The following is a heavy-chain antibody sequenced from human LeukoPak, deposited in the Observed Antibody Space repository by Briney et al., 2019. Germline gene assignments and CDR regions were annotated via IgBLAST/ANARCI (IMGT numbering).Heavy chain of an antibody. CDR2: ISSSSSYI. D-gene: IGHD3-22*01. V-gene: IGHV3-21*01. CDR1: GFTFSSYS. Sequence: GGSLRLSCAASGFTFSSYSMNWVRQAPGKGLEWVSSISSSSSYIYYADSVKGRFTISRDNAKNTLYLQLNSLRAEDTAVYYCARGFTMIVVVPPAYYFDYWGQPTLVTVSS. CDR3: ARGFTMIVVVPPAYYFDY. J-gene: IGHJ4*02.